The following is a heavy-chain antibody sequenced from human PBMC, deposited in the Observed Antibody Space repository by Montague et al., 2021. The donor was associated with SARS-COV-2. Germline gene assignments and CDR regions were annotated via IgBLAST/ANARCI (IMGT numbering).Heavy chain of an antibody. CDR2: INHSGSV. CDR3: ARLGEGVVPAPILGVGPYYSYFYMDV. CDR1: GGSFSGYY. J-gene: IGHJ6*03. D-gene: IGHD2-2*02. Sequence: SETLSLTCAVYGGSFSGYYWNWIRQPPGKGLEWIGEINHSGSVKYNPSLKRRVTISVDTSKNQFSLKLNSVTAADTAVYYCARLGEGVVPAPILGVGPYYSYFYMDVWGKGATVTVSS. V-gene: IGHV4-34*01.